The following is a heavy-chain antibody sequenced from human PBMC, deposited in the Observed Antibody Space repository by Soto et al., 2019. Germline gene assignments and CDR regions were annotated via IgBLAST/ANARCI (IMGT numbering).Heavy chain of an antibody. CDR1: GFTFSIYA. D-gene: IGHD2-2*02. Sequence: EVQLLESGGGLVQPGESLKLSCAASGFTFSIYAMSWVRQAPGKGLEWVSGISYSGSSTYYADSVKGRFTISRDNSKNTLYLQMNILSGEDTAVDYCAKCAGDTTTSCYRGIDYWGRGTLVTVSS. V-gene: IGHV3-23*01. CDR3: AKCAGDTTTSCYRGIDY. J-gene: IGHJ4*02. CDR2: ISYSGSST.